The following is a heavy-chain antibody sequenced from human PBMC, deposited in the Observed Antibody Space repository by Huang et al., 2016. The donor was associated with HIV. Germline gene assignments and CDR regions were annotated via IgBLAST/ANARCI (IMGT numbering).Heavy chain of an antibody. J-gene: IGHJ3*02. CDR1: GYTLTEFS. Sequence: QVQLVQSGAEVKKPGASVKVSCKVSGYTLTEFSIHWVRQGPGKGLEWMGGFAPEHGETIYAQNFQGRVTMTEDTSTDTAYMELHSLRPEDTAVYYCAAGYDTYYDIWGQGTMVIASS. V-gene: IGHV1-24*01. D-gene: IGHD2-21*01. CDR3: AAGYDTYYDI. CDR2: FAPEHGET.